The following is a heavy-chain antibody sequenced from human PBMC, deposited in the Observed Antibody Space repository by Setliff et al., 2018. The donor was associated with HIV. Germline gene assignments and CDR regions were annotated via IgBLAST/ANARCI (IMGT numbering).Heavy chain of an antibody. CDR2: LSANAAYT. CDR3: AILDVDTTMVIYYGMDV. V-gene: IGHV3-23*01. J-gene: IGHJ6*02. D-gene: IGHD5-18*01. CDR1: GFTFSTYA. Sequence: LRLSCAASGFTFSTYAMTWVRQAPGKGLEWVSTLSANAAYTFYTDSVRGRFTISRDNSMNTLYLQMSSLRAEDTAVYYCAILDVDTTMVIYYGMDVWGQGTTVTVSS.